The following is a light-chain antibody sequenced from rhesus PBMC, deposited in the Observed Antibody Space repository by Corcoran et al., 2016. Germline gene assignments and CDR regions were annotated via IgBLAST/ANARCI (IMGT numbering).Light chain of an antibody. V-gene: IGKV1-94*01. CDR3: LQGYSTPYS. Sequence: DIQMTQSPSSLSAAAGDRVTVTCRASQGLNKELSWYQQKPGKAPTLLMYAASRLQTGVSSRYSGTGSGTEYTLTISGLQPEDVATYYCLQGYSTPYSFGQGTKVEI. J-gene: IGKJ2*01. CDR2: AAS. CDR1: QGLNKE.